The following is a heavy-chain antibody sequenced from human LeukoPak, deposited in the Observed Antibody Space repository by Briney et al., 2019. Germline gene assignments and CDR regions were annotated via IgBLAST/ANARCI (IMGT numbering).Heavy chain of an antibody. CDR3: ARGYCSGGSCSSQFDY. V-gene: IGHV1-18*01. CDR1: GYTFTSYG. CDR2: ISAYNGNT. D-gene: IGHD2-15*01. J-gene: IGHJ4*02. Sequence: GASVNVSCKASGYTFTSYGISWVRQAPGQGREWMGWISAYNGNTNYAQKLQGRVTMTTDTSTSTAYMELRSLRSDDTAVYYCARGYCSGGSCSSQFDYWGQGTLVTVSS.